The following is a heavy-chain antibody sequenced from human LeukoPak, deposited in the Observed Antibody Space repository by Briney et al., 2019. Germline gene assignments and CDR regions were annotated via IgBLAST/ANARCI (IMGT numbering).Heavy chain of an antibody. V-gene: IGHV3-53*01. CDR2: IYVSGTT. CDR1: GFTVRDGY. Sequence: GGSLRLSCAASGFTVRDGYMSWVRQAPGKRLEWLAFIYVSGTTFYAASVKGRFTISRDNAKNTVYLQMNSLRAEDTAVYYCARGKYSGYYIDYWGQGTLVTVSS. D-gene: IGHD5-12*01. CDR3: ARGKYSGYYIDY. J-gene: IGHJ4*02.